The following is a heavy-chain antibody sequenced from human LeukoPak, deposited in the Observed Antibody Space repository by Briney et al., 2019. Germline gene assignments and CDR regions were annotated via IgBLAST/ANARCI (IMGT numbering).Heavy chain of an antibody. Sequence: SVKVSCKASGGTFSSYAISWVRQAPGQGLEWMGGIIPIFGTANYAQKFQGRVTISTDESTSTAYMELSSLRSEDTAVYYCAANRGYCTNGVCYDFDYWGQGTLVTVSS. CDR2: IIPIFGTA. V-gene: IGHV1-69*05. J-gene: IGHJ4*02. CDR3: AANRGYCTNGVCYDFDY. CDR1: GGTFSSYA. D-gene: IGHD2-8*01.